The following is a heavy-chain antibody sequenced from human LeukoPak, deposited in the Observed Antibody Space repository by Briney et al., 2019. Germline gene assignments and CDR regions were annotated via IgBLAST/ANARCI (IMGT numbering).Heavy chain of an antibody. CDR2: ISSSSSYI. V-gene: IGHV3-21*01. J-gene: IGHJ4*02. CDR1: GFTFDSYR. CDR3: ARDIVGATLNQFYFDY. Sequence: GGSMRLSWAASGFTFDSYRMNWVRQAPGKGLEWVSSISSSSSYINYADSLKGRFTISRDNAKNSLYLKMNSLRAEDTAVYDCARDIVGATLNQFYFDYWGQGTLVTVSS. D-gene: IGHD1-26*01.